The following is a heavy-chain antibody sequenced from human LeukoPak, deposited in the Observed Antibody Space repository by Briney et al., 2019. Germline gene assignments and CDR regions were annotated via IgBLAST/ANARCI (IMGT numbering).Heavy chain of an antibody. D-gene: IGHD1-14*01. J-gene: IGHJ4*02. Sequence: KSSETLSLTCTVSGGSISSGGYYWSWIRQHPGKGLEWIGYIHYSGSTFYSPSLKSRLIISVDTSKNQFSLKLRSVTAADTAVYYCARRGAGGIDFDYWGQGTLVTVSS. CDR1: GGSISSGGYY. V-gene: IGHV4-31*03. CDR3: ARRGAGGIDFDY. CDR2: IHYSGST.